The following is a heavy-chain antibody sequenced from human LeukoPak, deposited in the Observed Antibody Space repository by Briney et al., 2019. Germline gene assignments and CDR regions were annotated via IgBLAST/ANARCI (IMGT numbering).Heavy chain of an antibody. CDR2: MNPNSGNT. V-gene: IGHV1-8*01. D-gene: IGHD1-26*01. CDR3: ARVDGSYSLDY. J-gene: IGHJ4*02. Sequence: EASVKVSCKASGYTFTSYDINWVRQATGQGLEWMGWMNPNSGNTGYAQKLQGRVTMTTDTSTSTAYMELRSLRSDDTAVYYCARVDGSYSLDYWGQGTLVTVSS. CDR1: GYTFTSYD.